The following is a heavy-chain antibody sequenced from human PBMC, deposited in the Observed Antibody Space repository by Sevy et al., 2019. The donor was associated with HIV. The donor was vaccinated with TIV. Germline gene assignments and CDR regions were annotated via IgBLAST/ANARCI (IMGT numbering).Heavy chain of an antibody. J-gene: IGHJ6*02. Sequence: SETLSLTCTISGDTIVSSGHYWGWIRQTPGKGLEWIGSVYYNGHTYSNPSLKSRLTISIDTSNNQFSLNLNSVTAADTGIYFCAREAGGYDYDYGMDVWGQGTTVTVS. D-gene: IGHD6-13*01. CDR1: GDTIVSSGHY. CDR3: AREAGGYDYDYGMDV. V-gene: IGHV4-39*02. CDR2: VYYNGHT.